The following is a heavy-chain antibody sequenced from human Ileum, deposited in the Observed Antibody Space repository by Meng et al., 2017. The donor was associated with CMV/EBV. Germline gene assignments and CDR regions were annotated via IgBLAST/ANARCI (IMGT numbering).Heavy chain of an antibody. CDR2: FDPQHGGT. D-gene: IGHD4-11*01. J-gene: IGHJ6*02. CDR1: GYTLSELS. CDR3: LTGTYSNHDYYGMHV. V-gene: IGHV1-24*01. Sequence: ASVKVSCKVSGYTLSELSRHWVRQAPGKGLEWMGGFDPQHGGTIYAQKFQGRVTMTDDTSTNTAYMELSSLTSDDTAIYYCLTGTYSNHDYYGMHVWGQGTTVTVSS.